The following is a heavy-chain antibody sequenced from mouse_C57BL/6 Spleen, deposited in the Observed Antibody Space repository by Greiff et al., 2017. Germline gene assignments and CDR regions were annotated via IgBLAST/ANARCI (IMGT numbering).Heavy chain of an antibody. Sequence: EVNLVESGGGLVQPGGSLSLSCAASGFTFTDYYMSWVRPPPGKALEWLGFIRNKANGYTTEYSASVKGRFTISRDNSQSILYLQMNALRAEDSATYYYASLKLGDAMDYWGQVTSVTVSS. D-gene: IGHD4-1*01. CDR1: GFTFTDYY. CDR2: IRNKANGYTT. V-gene: IGHV7-3*01. CDR3: ASLKLGDAMDY. J-gene: IGHJ4*01.